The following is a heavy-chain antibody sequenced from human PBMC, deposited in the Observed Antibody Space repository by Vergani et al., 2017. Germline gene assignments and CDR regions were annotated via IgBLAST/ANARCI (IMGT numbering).Heavy chain of an antibody. CDR3: AKSVGRGVVVAAFDY. V-gene: IGHV3-23*01. J-gene: IGHJ4*02. D-gene: IGHD2-15*01. Sequence: EVQLLESGGGLVQPGGSLRLSCAASGFTFSSYAMSWVRQAPGKGLEWVSAISGSGGSTYYADSVKGRFTISRDNSKNTLYLQMNSRRAEDTAVYYCAKSVGRGVVVAAFDYWGQGTLVTVSS. CDR2: ISGSGGST. CDR1: GFTFSSYA.